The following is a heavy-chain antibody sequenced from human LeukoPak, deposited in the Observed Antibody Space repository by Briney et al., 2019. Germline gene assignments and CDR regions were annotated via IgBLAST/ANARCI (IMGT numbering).Heavy chain of an antibody. CDR3: AKDMANGSYSGY. J-gene: IGHJ4*02. Sequence: GGSLRLSCAASGFTVSSNYMSWVRQAPGKGLEWVSVIYSGGSTYYADSVKGRFTISRDNSKNTLYLQMNSLRAEDTAVYYCAKDMANGSYSGYWGQGTLVTVSS. V-gene: IGHV3-53*01. CDR1: GFTVSSNY. D-gene: IGHD1-26*01. CDR2: IYSGGST.